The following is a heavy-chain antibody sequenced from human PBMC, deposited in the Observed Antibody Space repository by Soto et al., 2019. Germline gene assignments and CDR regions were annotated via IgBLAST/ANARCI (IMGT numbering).Heavy chain of an antibody. J-gene: IGHJ5*02. D-gene: IGHD5-12*01. CDR3: ARGLVATIQRLGFDP. CDR1: GYTFTSDG. V-gene: IGHV1-18*01. CDR2: ISAYNGNT. Sequence: ASVKVSCKASGYTFTSDGISWVRQAPGQGLEWMGWISAYNGNTNYAQKLQGRVTMTTDTSTSTAYMELRSLRSDDTAVYYCARGLVATIQRLGFDPWGQGTLVTVSS.